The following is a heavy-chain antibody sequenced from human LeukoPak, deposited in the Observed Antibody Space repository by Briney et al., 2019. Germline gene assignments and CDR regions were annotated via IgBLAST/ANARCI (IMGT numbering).Heavy chain of an antibody. CDR2: INPNSGGT. CDR3: ARGYCSGDCFTLFDY. Sequence: EASVKVSCKASGYMFTGYYMHWVRQAPGQGLEWMGWINPNSGGTSYAQKFQGRVTMTRDTSISTAYMELSSLRSDDTAVYYCARGYCSGDCFTLFDYWGQGTLVTVSS. CDR1: GYMFTGYY. J-gene: IGHJ4*02. V-gene: IGHV1-2*02. D-gene: IGHD2-21*02.